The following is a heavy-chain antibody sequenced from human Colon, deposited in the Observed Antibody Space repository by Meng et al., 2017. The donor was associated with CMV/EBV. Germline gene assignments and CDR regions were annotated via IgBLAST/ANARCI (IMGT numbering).Heavy chain of an antibody. D-gene: IGHD3-10*02. CDR1: PFNVVNTY. Sequence: GGSLRLSCAGSPFNVVNTYMSWVRQAPGKGLEWVALIYSGGPMHYADSVKGRFTISRDNSKNILYLQMNSLRADDTAVDYCARGSGPLFPGAFDIWGQGTMVTVSS. J-gene: IGHJ3*02. V-gene: IGHV3-53*01. CDR2: IYSGGPM. CDR3: ARGSGPLFPGAFDI.